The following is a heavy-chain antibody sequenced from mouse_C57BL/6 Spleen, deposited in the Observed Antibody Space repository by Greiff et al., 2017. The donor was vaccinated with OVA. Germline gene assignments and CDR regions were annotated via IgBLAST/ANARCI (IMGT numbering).Heavy chain of an antibody. CDR1: GYTFTRYW. J-gene: IGHJ1*03. V-gene: IGHV1-69*01. Sequence: QVQLQQPGAELVMPGASVKLSCKASGYTFTRYWMHWVKQRPGQGLEWIGEIDPSDSYTNSNQKFKGKATLTVDESSSTAYMQLSSLTSEDSAVYYCARTGNEDFDVWGTGTTVTVSS. CDR3: ARTGNEDFDV. CDR2: IDPSDSYT.